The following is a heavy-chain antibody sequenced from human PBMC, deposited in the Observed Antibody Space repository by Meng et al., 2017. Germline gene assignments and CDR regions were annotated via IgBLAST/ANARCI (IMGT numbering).Heavy chain of an antibody. V-gene: IGHV1-2*06. CDR1: GDNFPDYY. Sequence: GEVVQLGAGVEKPGAPLKVPCKLSGDNFPDYYMHWVRRAPGQGLEWMGRINPKSGDTHYAQKFQARVTMTGDTSISTAYMELSGLRSDDTAMYYCARDEDISAAGKLFGDYWGQGTLVTVSS. J-gene: IGHJ4*02. CDR3: ARDEDISAAGKLFGDY. D-gene: IGHD6-25*01. CDR2: INPKSGDT.